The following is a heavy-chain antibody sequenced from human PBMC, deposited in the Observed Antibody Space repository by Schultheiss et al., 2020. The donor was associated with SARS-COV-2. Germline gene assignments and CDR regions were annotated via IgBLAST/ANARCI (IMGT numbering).Heavy chain of an antibody. CDR1: GFTFSSYG. D-gene: IGHD2-8*02. CDR3: ARVKKATTGSYGMDV. J-gene: IGHJ6*02. CDR2: IKHGVTT. Sequence: LRLSCAASGFTFSSYGMHWVRQTPGKGLEWIGEIKHGVTTNYNPSLASRVTISVDTSKKQFSLRLSSVTAADTAVYSCARVKKATTGSYGMDVWGRGTTVTVSS. V-gene: IGHV4-34*09.